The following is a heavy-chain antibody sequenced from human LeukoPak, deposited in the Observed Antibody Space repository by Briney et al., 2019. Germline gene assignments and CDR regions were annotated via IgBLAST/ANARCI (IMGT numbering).Heavy chain of an antibody. D-gene: IGHD3-10*01. CDR2: ISSSRSYI. Sequence: PGGSLRLSCAASGFTFSSYSMNWVRQAPGKGLEWVSSISSSRSYIYYADSVKGRFTISRDNAKNSLYLQMNSLRAEDTAVYYCARDRLLWFGELLENDYWGQGTLVTVSS. CDR1: GFTFSSYS. V-gene: IGHV3-21*01. J-gene: IGHJ4*02. CDR3: ARDRLLWFGELLENDY.